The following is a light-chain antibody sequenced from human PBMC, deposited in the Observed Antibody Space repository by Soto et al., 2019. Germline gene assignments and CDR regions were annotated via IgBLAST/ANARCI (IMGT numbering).Light chain of an antibody. CDR1: QSVSSNY. CDR3: QPYGTSTGT. V-gene: IGKV3-20*01. J-gene: IGKJ1*01. Sequence: EIVLTQSPGTLSLSPGERATLSCRASQSVSSNYLAWYQQKPGQAPRLLIYDASSRAPGIPDRFSGSGSGTEFALTLSRLEPEDFAVYYCQPYGTSTGTFGQGTKVEIK. CDR2: DAS.